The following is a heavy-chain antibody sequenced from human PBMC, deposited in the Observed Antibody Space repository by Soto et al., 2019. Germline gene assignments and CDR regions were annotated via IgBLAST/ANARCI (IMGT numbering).Heavy chain of an antibody. CDR3: ARENYDTFTGYRLGFGY. Sequence: GGSLRLSCVASGFIFSSYSMHWVRQAPGKGLEWVAVISDDGSNKYYGDAVKGRLTISRDNSKNTLYLQMNSLRAEDTAVYYCARENYDTFTGYRLGFGYWGQGTLVTVSS. J-gene: IGHJ4*02. CDR1: GFIFSSYS. CDR2: ISDDGSNK. D-gene: IGHD3-9*01. V-gene: IGHV3-30-3*01.